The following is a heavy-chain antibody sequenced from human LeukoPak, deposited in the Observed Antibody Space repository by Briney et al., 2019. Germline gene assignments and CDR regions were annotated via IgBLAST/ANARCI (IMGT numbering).Heavy chain of an antibody. D-gene: IGHD4-17*01. CDR3: ARRATVTTNAAFDI. Sequence: GESLKISCKGSGYRFTNYWIAWVGQMPGKGLEWMGIIYPGDSDTTYRTSFQGQVTISADKSISTAYLQWSSLKASDTAMYYCARRATVTTNAAFDIWGQGTMVTVSS. CDR1: GYRFTNYW. V-gene: IGHV5-51*01. CDR2: IYPGDSDT. J-gene: IGHJ3*02.